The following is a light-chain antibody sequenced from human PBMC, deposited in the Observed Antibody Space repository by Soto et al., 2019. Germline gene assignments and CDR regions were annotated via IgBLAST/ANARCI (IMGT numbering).Light chain of an antibody. J-gene: IGKJ5*01. CDR1: LNVSIY. Sequence: EIPLTQSPSSLAASVGYRLTLTCRASLNVSIYLNLYQHKPGKGPTLLIHATSNLQIGVPSRFSGSGSGTEFTLTISSLEPEDFGTYYCQQSYKMPSFGQGTRLEIK. CDR2: ATS. CDR3: QQSYKMPS. V-gene: IGKV1-39*01.